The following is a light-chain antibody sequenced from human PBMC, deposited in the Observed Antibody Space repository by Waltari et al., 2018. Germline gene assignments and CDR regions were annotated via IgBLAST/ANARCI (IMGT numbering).Light chain of an antibody. J-gene: IGLJ2*01. Sequence: QSALTQPRSVSGSPGQSVTISCTGTSRDLGAYNFVSWYQQNPGKAPKLMIYDVTKRPSGVPDRVSGSRSGNTASLTISGLQAEDEAEYYCCSYAGSQTYLFGGGTKLTVL. CDR2: DVT. CDR1: SRDLGAYNF. CDR3: CSYAGSQTYL. V-gene: IGLV2-11*01.